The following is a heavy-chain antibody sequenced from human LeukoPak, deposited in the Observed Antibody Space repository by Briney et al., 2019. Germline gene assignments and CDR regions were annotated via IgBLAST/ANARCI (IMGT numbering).Heavy chain of an antibody. CDR3: ARQYTSGSYEGG. Sequence: SETLSLTCTVSGGSISSSDYYWVWIRQPPGKGLEWIGSIYYSGSTYYNPSLKSRVTMSVDTSKNQFSLKLTSVTAPDTAVYYCARQYTSGSYEGGWGQGTLVTVSS. J-gene: IGHJ4*02. V-gene: IGHV4-39*01. CDR2: IYYSGST. CDR1: GGSISSSDYY. D-gene: IGHD6-19*01.